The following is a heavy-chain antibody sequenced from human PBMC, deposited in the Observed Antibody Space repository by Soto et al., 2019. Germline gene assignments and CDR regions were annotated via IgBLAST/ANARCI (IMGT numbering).Heavy chain of an antibody. D-gene: IGHD6-13*01. V-gene: IGHV4-39*01. J-gene: IGHJ5*02. CDR1: DDSINSDKYY. Sequence: SETLSLTCSVSDDSINSDKYYWGWIRQPPGKGLEWIGSIYYRGNAYYNPSLQTRVTISLDKSKSQFSLKLNSVTAADTAVYYCASTPRIAAAGTWLRWFDPWGQGTLVTVSS. CDR2: IYYRGNA. CDR3: ASTPRIAAAGTWLRWFDP.